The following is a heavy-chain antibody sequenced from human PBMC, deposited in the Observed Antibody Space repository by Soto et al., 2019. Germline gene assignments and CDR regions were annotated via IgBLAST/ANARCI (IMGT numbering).Heavy chain of an antibody. CDR3: ARGLIWFGESLRQETNFDY. V-gene: IGHV4-30-2*01. J-gene: IGHJ4*02. CDR2: IYHSGST. D-gene: IGHD3-10*01. CDR1: GGSISSGGYS. Sequence: PSETLSLTCAVSGGSISSGGYSWSWIRQPPGKGLEWIGYIYHSGSTYYNPSLKSRVTISVDRSKNQFSLKLSSVTAADTAVYYCARGLIWFGESLRQETNFDYWGQGTLVTVSS.